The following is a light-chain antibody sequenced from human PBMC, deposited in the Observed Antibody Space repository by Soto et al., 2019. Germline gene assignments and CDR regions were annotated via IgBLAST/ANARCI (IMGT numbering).Light chain of an antibody. CDR2: DVT. J-gene: IGLJ1*01. Sequence: NSSDVGAYNYVSWYQQHPGKVPKLMIYDVTNRPSGVSNGVSGSKSGNTASLTISGLQAEDEADYYCSSYTRTSTYVFGAGTKVTVL. CDR3: SSYTRTSTYV. V-gene: IGLV2-14*04. CDR1: SSDVGAYNY.